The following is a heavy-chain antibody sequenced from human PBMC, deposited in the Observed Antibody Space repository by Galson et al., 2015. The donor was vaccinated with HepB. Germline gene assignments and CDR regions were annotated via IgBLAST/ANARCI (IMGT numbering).Heavy chain of an antibody. CDR1: GGSFSGYY. J-gene: IGHJ6*02. CDR3: ARAAGYQHYYGMDV. Sequence: SETLSLTCAVYGGSFSGYYWSWIRQPPGKGLEWIGEINHSGSTNYNPSLKSRVTISVDTSKNQFSLKLSSVTAADTAVYYCARAAGYQHYYGMDVWGQGTTVTVSS. V-gene: IGHV4-34*01. CDR2: INHSGST. D-gene: IGHD3-9*01.